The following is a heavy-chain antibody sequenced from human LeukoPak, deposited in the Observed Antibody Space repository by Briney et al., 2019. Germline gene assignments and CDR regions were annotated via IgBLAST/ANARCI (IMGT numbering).Heavy chain of an antibody. D-gene: IGHD3-10*01. CDR1: GFTFSTYA. Sequence: GGSLRLSCAASGFTFSTYAMSWVRQAPGKGLEWVSTISGSGGSTYYADSVKGRFTISRDNSKNTLFLQMNSLRVEDTAIYYCAKDRDYYGSWSDYWGQGTLVTVSS. J-gene: IGHJ4*02. CDR3: AKDRDYYGSWSDY. V-gene: IGHV3-23*01. CDR2: ISGSGGST.